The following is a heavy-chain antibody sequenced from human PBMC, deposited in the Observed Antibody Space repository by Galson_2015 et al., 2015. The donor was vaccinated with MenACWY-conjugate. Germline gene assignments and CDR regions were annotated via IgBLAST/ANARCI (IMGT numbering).Heavy chain of an antibody. D-gene: IGHD2-21*02. CDR2: MNGDGSII. Sequence: SLRLSCAGSGFIFSSHWMHWVRPLPGEGLIWVSRMNGDGSIIDYADSVKGRFTTSRDNAKNMVFLQMDRLRAEDTAVYYCVRALNGDADYWGQGTLVTVSS. V-gene: IGHV3-74*01. J-gene: IGHJ4*02. CDR3: VRALNGDADY. CDR1: GFIFSSHW.